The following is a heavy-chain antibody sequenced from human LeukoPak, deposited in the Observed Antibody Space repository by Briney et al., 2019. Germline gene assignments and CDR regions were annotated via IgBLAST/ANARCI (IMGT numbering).Heavy chain of an antibody. CDR3: ARLLSGYFDY. J-gene: IGHJ4*02. D-gene: IGHD3-22*01. CDR2: IYYSGST. V-gene: IGHV4-59*01. CDR1: GGSISSYY. Sequence: AETLSLTCTVSGGSISSYYWSWIRQPPGKGLEWIGYIYYSGSTNYNPSLKSRVTISVDTSKNQFSLKLSSVTAADTAVYYCARLLSGYFDYWGQGTLVTVSS.